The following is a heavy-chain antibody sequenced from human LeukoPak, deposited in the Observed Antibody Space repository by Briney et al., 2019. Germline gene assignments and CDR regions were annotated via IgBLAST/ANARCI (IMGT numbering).Heavy chain of an antibody. V-gene: IGHV3-23*01. CDR3: ARGTTSGFLPFDY. D-gene: IGHD2/OR15-2a*01. Sequence: GGSLRLSCAASGFTVSSSYMSWVRQAPGKGLEWVSAISGSGGSTYYADSVKGRFTISRDNAKNSLYLQMNSLRAEDTAVYYCARGTTSGFLPFDYWGQGTLVTVSS. CDR1: GFTVSSSY. J-gene: IGHJ4*02. CDR2: ISGSGGST.